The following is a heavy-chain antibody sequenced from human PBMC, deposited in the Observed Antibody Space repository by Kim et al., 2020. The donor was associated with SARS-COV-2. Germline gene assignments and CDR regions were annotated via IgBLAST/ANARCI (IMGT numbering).Heavy chain of an antibody. CDR1: GGSISSSSYY. Sequence: SETLSLTCTVSGGSISSSSYYWGWIRQPPGKGLEWIGSIYYSGSTYYNPSLKSRVTISVDTSKNQFSLKLSSVTAADTAVYYYARHLTITMIVVVTLPGWFDPWGQGTLVTVSS. CDR2: IYYSGST. J-gene: IGHJ5*02. CDR3: ARHLTITMIVVVTLPGWFDP. V-gene: IGHV4-39*01. D-gene: IGHD3-22*01.